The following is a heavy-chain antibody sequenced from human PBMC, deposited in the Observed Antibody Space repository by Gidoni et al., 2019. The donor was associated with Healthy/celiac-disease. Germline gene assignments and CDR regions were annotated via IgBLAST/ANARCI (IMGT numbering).Heavy chain of an antibody. CDR1: GYSFTSYW. D-gene: IGHD3-3*01. Sequence: EVQLVQSGAEVKKPGESLTISCKGSGYSFTSYWIGWVRQMPGKGLEWMGIIYPGDSDTRYSPSFQGQVTISADKSISTAYLQWSSLKASDTAMYYCARHLHDFWSGYLFDYWGQGTLVTVSS. V-gene: IGHV5-51*01. J-gene: IGHJ4*02. CDR2: IYPGDSDT. CDR3: ARHLHDFWSGYLFDY.